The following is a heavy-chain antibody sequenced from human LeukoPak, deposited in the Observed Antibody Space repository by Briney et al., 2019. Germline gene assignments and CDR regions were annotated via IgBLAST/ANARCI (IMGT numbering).Heavy chain of an antibody. V-gene: IGHV4-39*01. J-gene: IGHJ4*02. CDR1: GGSTSSSSYY. CDR3: ARLYYYDSSGPPL. CDR2: IYYTGRT. Sequence: SETLSLTCTVSGGSTSSSSYYWGWIRQPPGKGLEWIGKIYYTGRTYYNPSLKSRVTISVDTSKNQFSLKLSSVSAADRAVYYCARLYYYDSSGPPLWGQGTLVTVSS. D-gene: IGHD3-22*01.